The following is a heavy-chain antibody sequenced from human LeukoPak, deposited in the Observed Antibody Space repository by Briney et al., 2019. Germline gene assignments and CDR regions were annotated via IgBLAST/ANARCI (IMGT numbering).Heavy chain of an antibody. J-gene: IGHJ3*02. V-gene: IGHV3-23*01. CDR2: ISGSGGST. CDR1: GSTFSSYA. Sequence: GGSLRLSCAASGSTFSSYAMSWVRQAPGKGLEWVSAISGSGGSTYYADSVKGRFTISRDSSKNTLYLQMNSLRAEDTAVYYCAKQNCSSTSCYTRENAFDIWGQGTMVTASS. CDR3: AKQNCSSTSCYTRENAFDI. D-gene: IGHD2-2*02.